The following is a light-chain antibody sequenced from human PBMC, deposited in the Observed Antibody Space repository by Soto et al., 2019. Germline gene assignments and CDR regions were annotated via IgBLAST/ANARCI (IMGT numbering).Light chain of an antibody. CDR1: SSDVGGYNY. CDR2: DVS. J-gene: IGLJ1*01. V-gene: IGLV2-14*01. Sequence: QSALTQPASVSGSPGQSITISCTGTSSDVGGYNYVSWYQQHPGKAPTLMIYDVSHRPSGVSNRVSGSKSGNTASLTISGLQAEDEADYYCSSYTSSSTFYVFGTGTKLTVL. CDR3: SSYTSSSTFYV.